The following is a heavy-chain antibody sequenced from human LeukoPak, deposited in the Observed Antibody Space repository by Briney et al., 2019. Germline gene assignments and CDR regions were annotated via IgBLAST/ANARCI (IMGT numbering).Heavy chain of an antibody. V-gene: IGHV1-2*02. CDR3: AINPIAAAAT. D-gene: IGHD6-13*01. Sequence: ASVKVSCEASGYTFTGYYMHWVRQAPGQGLEWMGCINPNSGGTNYAEKFQGRVTMTRDTSNSTAYMELSRLRSDDTAVYYCAINPIAAAATWGQGTLVTVSS. CDR2: INPNSGGT. CDR1: GYTFTGYY. J-gene: IGHJ4*02.